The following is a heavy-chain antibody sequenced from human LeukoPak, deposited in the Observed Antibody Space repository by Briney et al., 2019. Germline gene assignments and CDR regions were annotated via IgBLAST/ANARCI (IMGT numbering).Heavy chain of an antibody. D-gene: IGHD3-9*01. CDR3: ASPVITTGYQPGY. Sequence: GCTLTLSCAASRFTFHNYSMNLLHQAPGKPLEWPSSISSSSSYTYYADSVKGRFTISRDNAKNSLYLQMNSLRAEDTAVYYCASPVITTGYQPGYWGQGTLVTVSS. CDR1: RFTFHNYS. J-gene: IGHJ4*02. V-gene: IGHV3-21*01. CDR2: ISSSSSYT.